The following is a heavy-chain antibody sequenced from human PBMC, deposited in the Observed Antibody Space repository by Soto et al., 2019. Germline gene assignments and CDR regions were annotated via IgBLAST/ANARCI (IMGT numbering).Heavy chain of an antibody. CDR3: ARGGSSWSAEYYQH. CDR1: GYTFTNYG. CDR2: ISGYSGNT. D-gene: IGHD6-13*01. Sequence: ASVKVSCKASGYTFTNYGISWVRQAPGQGPEWMGWISGYSGNTNYAQKFQGRVTMTTDTSTSTAYMELRSLRSDDTAVYYCARGGSSWSAEYYQHWGQGTLVTVSS. J-gene: IGHJ1*01. V-gene: IGHV1-18*01.